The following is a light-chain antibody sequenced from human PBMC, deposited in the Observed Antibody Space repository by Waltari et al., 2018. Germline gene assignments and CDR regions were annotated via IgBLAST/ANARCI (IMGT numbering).Light chain of an antibody. CDR2: GAS. J-gene: IGKJ2*01. CDR1: RTVTNH. V-gene: IGKV3D-15*01. CDR3: QQYSTWFYT. Sequence: IVLTQSPATLSVSPGGSATLTCRASRTVTNHLAWYQEKPGQSPRLLIHGASTRATGIAARCSASGSGRQFTLTISRLQSEDVAIYYCQQYSTWFYTFGQGTKLEI.